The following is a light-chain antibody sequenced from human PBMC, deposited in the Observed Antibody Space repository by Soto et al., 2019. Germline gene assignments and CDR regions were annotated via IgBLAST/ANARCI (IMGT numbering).Light chain of an antibody. CDR3: QTWDTGIGV. J-gene: IGLJ3*02. Sequence: QPVLTQSPSASASLGASVKLTCTLSSGHSNYAIAWHQQQPERGPRFLMKLNSDGSHNTGDGVPDRFSGSSSGANRYLTISSLQSEDEADYYCQTWDTGIGVFGGGTQLTVL. V-gene: IGLV4-69*01. CDR1: SGHSNYA. CDR2: LNSDGSH.